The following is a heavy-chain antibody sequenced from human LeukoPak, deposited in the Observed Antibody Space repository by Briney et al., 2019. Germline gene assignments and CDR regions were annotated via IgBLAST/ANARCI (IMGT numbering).Heavy chain of an antibody. Sequence: GGSLRLSCAASGFTFSDYYMSWIRQAPGKGLEWVSYISSSGNTTYHADSVKGRFTISRDNAKNTLYLQMSSLRAEDTAVYYCARDGGSSWYFDYWGQGTLVTVSS. CDR2: ISSSGNTT. V-gene: IGHV3-11*04. CDR3: ARDGGSSWYFDY. D-gene: IGHD6-13*01. J-gene: IGHJ4*02. CDR1: GFTFSDYY.